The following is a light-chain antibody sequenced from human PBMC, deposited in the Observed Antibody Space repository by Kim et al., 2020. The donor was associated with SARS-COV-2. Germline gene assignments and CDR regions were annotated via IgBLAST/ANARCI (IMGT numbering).Light chain of an antibody. CDR3: QHYYRSSPIT. V-gene: IGKV1-NL1*01. J-gene: IGKJ5*01. CDR2: AVH. CDR1: QDINYS. Sequence: DIQLTQSPSSLSASVGDRVTITCRATQDINYSLAWYQQKPGKAPKVLLYAVHILESGVPSRFSGSGSGTEYTLTISSLQPEDSGTYYCQHYYRSSPITFGQGTRLEIK.